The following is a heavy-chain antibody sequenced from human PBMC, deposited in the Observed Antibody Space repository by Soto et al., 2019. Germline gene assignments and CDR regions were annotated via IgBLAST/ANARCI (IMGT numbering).Heavy chain of an antibody. CDR2: IIPIFGTA. V-gene: IGHV1-69*12. J-gene: IGHJ5*02. Sequence: QVQLVQSGAEVKKPGSSVKVSCKASGGTFSSYAISWVRQAPGQGLEWMGGIIPIFGTANYAQKFQGRVTITEDEYTTTAYMGLSSLRSEDTAVYYCARGENHDYVWGSYRYRWFDPWGQGTLVTVSS. D-gene: IGHD3-16*02. CDR3: ARGENHDYVWGSYRYRWFDP. CDR1: GGTFSSYA.